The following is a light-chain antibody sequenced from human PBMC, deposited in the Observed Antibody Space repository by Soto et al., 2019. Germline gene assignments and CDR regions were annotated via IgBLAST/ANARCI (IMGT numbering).Light chain of an antibody. CDR1: QSVDSW. CDR2: KAS. CDR3: QQYSLFSPTT. V-gene: IGKV1-5*03. Sequence: DFQMTQSPSTLSASVGDRVTITCRASQSVDSWLAWYQQKPGKAPKVLIYKASTLERGGPSRFSGSGSGTEFTLTITNVQTKDGATYQCQQYSLFSPTTFSQGTRVEIK. J-gene: IGKJ2*01.